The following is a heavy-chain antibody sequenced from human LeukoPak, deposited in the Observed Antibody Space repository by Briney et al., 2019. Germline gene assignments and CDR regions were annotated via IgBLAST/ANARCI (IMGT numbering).Heavy chain of an antibody. J-gene: IGHJ4*02. CDR3: VGEDKY. CDR2: IYSGEGT. CDR1: GLSVTNTY. D-gene: IGHD2-15*01. V-gene: IGHV3-53*01. Sequence: GGSLRLSCAASGLSVTNTYMTWVRQAPGKALEWVSVIYSGEGTNYADCLKCRFSISRDNSKNTLYLQMNSLRAEDTAVYYCVGEDKYWGQGTLVTVSS.